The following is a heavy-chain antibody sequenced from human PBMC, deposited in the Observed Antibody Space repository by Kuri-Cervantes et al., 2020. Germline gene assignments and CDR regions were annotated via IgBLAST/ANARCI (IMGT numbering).Heavy chain of an antibody. CDR1: GGTFSSYA. D-gene: IGHD6-13*01. Sequence: SVKVSCKASGGTFSSYAISWVRQAPGQGLEWMGGIIPIFGTANYAQKFQGRVTITADESTSTAYMELSSLRSEDTAVYYCARMSIAAAGTGGYYYYYYGMDVWGQGTTVTVSS. CDR2: IIPIFGTA. J-gene: IGHJ6*02. CDR3: ARMSIAAAGTGGYYYYYYGMDV. V-gene: IGHV1-69*13.